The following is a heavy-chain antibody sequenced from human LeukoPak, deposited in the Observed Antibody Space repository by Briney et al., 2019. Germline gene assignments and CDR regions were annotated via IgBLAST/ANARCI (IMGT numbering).Heavy chain of an antibody. CDR2: ISSSSRYI. V-gene: IGHV3-21*01. CDR3: ARDFYDILTGYPNAFDI. D-gene: IGHD3-9*01. J-gene: IGHJ3*02. CDR1: GFTFSSYS. Sequence: GGALRLSCAASGFTFSSYSMNWVRQAPGKGLEWVSSISSSSRYIYYTDSVKGRFTISRDNAKNSLYLQMNSLRAEDTAVYYCARDFYDILTGYPNAFDIWGQGTMVTVSS.